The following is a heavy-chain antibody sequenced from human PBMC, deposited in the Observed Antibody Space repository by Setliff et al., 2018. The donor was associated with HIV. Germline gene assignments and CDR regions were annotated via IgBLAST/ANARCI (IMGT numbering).Heavy chain of an antibody. D-gene: IGHD2-2*01. V-gene: IGHV1-2*02. Sequence: ASVKVSCKASGYPFISYYMHWVRQAPGQGLEWMGWISPNNGDTTIPQRFQGRVTMTTDTSINTAYMELRGLRSDDTAVYYCARWSCGRATCYDSPYNWFDPWGQGTLVTVSS. CDR3: ARWSCGRATCYDSPYNWFDP. CDR1: GYPFISYY. CDR2: ISPNNGDT. J-gene: IGHJ5*02.